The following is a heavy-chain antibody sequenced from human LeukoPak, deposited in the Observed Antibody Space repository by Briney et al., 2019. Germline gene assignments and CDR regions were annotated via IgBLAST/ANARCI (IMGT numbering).Heavy chain of an antibody. D-gene: IGHD2-8*01. CDR3: ANGNRCTSPNCLGYYYFYMAV. CDR2: FSGSGGTT. CDR1: GFTFSSYA. J-gene: IGHJ6*03. V-gene: IGHV3-23*01. Sequence: GGSLRLSCAASGFTFSSYAMNWVRQAPGRGLEWVSGFSGSGGTTYYADSVKGRFTISRDNSKNTLYLQMNSLRAEDTAVYYCANGNRCTSPNCLGYYYFYMAVWGKGTTVTVSS.